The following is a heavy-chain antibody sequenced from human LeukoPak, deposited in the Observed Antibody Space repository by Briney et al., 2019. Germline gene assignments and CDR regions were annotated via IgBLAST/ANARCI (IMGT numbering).Heavy chain of an antibody. D-gene: IGHD3-3*01. CDR3: ARDPKTYYDFWSGYFVSYYYGMDV. V-gene: IGHV1-2*02. J-gene: IGHJ6*02. CDR1: GYTFTSSS. Sequence: ASVKVSCKASGYTFTSSSINWVRQAPGQGLEWMGWINPNSGGTNYAQKFQGRVTMTRDTSISTAYMELSRLRSDDTAVYYCARDPKTYYDFWSGYFVSYYYGMDVWGQGTTVTVSS. CDR2: INPNSGGT.